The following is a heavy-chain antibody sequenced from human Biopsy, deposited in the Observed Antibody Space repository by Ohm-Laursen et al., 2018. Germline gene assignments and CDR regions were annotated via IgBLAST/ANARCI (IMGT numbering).Heavy chain of an antibody. V-gene: IGHV1-46*02. Sequence: ASVKVSCKASGYAFHTYYMHWVRQAPGQGLEWLGYINPSGRYTRNAQSFQGRVTMTRDTSTSTVYMELSGLTSDDTAVYYCARPRGKATAIADGLDYWGQGTLVTVSS. CDR2: INPSGRYT. D-gene: IGHD2-21*02. CDR3: ARPRGKATAIADGLDY. CDR1: GYAFHTYY. J-gene: IGHJ4*02.